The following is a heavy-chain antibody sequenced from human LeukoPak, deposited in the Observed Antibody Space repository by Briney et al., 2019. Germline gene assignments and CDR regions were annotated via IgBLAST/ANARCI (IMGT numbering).Heavy chain of an antibody. V-gene: IGHV1-24*01. D-gene: IGHD3-22*01. Sequence: ASVKVSCKVSGYTLTELSMHWVRQAPGKGLEWMGGFDPEDGETIYAQKFQGRVTMAEDTSTDTAYMELSSLRSEDTAVYYCATRSSSGYYQIDYWGQGTLVTVSS. J-gene: IGHJ4*02. CDR3: ATRSSSGYYQIDY. CDR2: FDPEDGET. CDR1: GYTLTELS.